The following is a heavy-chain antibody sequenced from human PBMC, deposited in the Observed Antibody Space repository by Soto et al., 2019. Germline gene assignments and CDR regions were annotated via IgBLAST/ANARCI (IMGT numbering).Heavy chain of an antibody. D-gene: IGHD2-15*01. Sequence: QVQLVQSGAEVKKPGASVKVSCKASGYTFTSYGISWVRQAPGQGLEWMGWISAYNGNTNYAQKLQGRVTMTTDTSTSTSYMELRSLRSDDTAVYYCARDIQTYCSGGSCYSGGYFDHWGQGTLVTVSS. CDR2: ISAYNGNT. CDR1: GYTFTSYG. CDR3: ARDIQTYCSGGSCYSGGYFDH. J-gene: IGHJ4*02. V-gene: IGHV1-18*01.